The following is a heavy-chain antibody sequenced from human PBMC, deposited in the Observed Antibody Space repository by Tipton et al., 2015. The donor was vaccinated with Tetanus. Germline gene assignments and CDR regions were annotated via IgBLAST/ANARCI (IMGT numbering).Heavy chain of an antibody. V-gene: IGHV3-33*01. CDR3: AREADCSGGSCFSGDFDN. D-gene: IGHD2-15*01. J-gene: IGHJ4*02. Sequence: SLRLSCAASGFIFSSYGIHWVRQAPGKGLEWVAVSWYDGTDQYYADSVKGRFTLSRDNSKNTLYLEMNSLSAEDTALYYCAREADCSGGSCFSGDFDNWGQGTQVPVSS. CDR1: GFIFSSYG. CDR2: SWYDGTDQ.